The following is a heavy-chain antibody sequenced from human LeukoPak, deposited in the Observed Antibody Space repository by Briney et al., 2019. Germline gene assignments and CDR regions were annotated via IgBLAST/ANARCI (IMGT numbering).Heavy chain of an antibody. V-gene: IGHV4-4*02. J-gene: IGHJ5*02. D-gene: IGHD1-26*01. CDR2: IHHSGST. Sequence: LETLSLTCAVSGGSISNSNRWSWVRQPPGMGLVWIGEIHHSGSTKYNPSLKSRVTMSVDNSKNQFSLELTSVTAADTAVYYCARGPEVGLNWFDPWGQGTLVTVSS. CDR1: GGSISNSNR. CDR3: ARGPEVGLNWFDP.